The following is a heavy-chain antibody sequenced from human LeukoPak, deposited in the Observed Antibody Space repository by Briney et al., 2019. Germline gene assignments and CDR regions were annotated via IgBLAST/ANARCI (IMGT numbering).Heavy chain of an antibody. D-gene: IGHD6-13*01. Sequence: ASVKVSCKASGYTFTSYAMNWVRQAPGQGLEWMGWINPNSGGTNYSQKFQGRVTMTRNTSLSTAYMELSSLRSEDTDVYYCARAKYSSSWWPRYYYYYMDVWGKGTTVTISS. CDR1: GYTFTSYA. J-gene: IGHJ6*03. V-gene: IGHV1-8*02. CDR2: INPNSGGT. CDR3: ARAKYSSSWWPRYYYYYMDV.